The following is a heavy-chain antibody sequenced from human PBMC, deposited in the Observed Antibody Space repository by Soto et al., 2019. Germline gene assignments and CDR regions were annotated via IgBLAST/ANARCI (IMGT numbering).Heavy chain of an antibody. CDR3: TRVARWDYYESSGYYPNYYFDY. V-gene: IGHV3-49*04. Sequence: GGSLRLSCTASGFTFGDYAMSWVRQAPGKGLEWVGFIRSKAYGGTTEYAASVKGRFTISRDDSKSIAYLQMNSLKTEDTAVYYCTRVARWDYYESSGYYPNYYFDYWGQGTLVTVSS. CDR1: GFTFGDYA. D-gene: IGHD3-22*01. CDR2: IRSKAYGGTT. J-gene: IGHJ4*02.